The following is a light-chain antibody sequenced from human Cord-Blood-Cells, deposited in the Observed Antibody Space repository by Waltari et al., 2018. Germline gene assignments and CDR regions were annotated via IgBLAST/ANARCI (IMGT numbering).Light chain of an antibody. Sequence: EIVLTQSPATLSLSSGERATLSCRASQRVSRSYLAWYQQKPGQAPRLLIYGASSRATGIPDRFSGSGSGTDFTLTISRLEPEDFAVYYCQQYGSWTFGQGTKVEIK. CDR3: QQYGSWT. CDR2: GAS. V-gene: IGKV3-20*01. J-gene: IGKJ1*01. CDR1: QRVSRSY.